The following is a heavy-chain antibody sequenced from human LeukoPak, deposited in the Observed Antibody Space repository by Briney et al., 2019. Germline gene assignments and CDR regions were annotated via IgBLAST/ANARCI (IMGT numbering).Heavy chain of an antibody. Sequence: ASVKVSCKASGYTFTGYYMHWVRQAPGQGPEWMGWFNPNSGGTNYAQKFQGRVTMTRDTSLSTVYMELSRLRSDDTAVYYCATQATSGWHFSWGQGTLVTVSS. V-gene: IGHV1-2*02. CDR2: FNPNSGGT. J-gene: IGHJ5*02. CDR1: GYTFTGYY. CDR3: ATQATSGWHFS. D-gene: IGHD6-19*01.